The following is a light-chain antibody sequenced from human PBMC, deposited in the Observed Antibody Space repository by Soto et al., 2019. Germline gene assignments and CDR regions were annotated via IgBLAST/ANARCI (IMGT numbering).Light chain of an antibody. J-gene: IGLJ1*01. CDR1: SSDVGGYNY. CDR2: DVS. V-gene: IGLV2-14*01. Sequence: QSVLTQPASVSGSPGQSITISCTGTSSDVGGYNYVSWYQQHPGKAPKPMIYDVSNRPSGVSNRFSGSKSGNTASLTISGLQAEDEADYYCSSYTSSSPYVFGTGTKVTVL. CDR3: SSYTSSSPYV.